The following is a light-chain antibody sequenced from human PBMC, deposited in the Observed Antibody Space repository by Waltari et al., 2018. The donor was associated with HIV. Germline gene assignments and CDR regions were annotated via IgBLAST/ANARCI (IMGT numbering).Light chain of an antibody. CDR2: EDN. Sequence: NFMLTQPHSVSESPGKTVTISCTRSSGSIAGTYVHWYQQRPGGSPTTVIHEDNQRPSGVPDRFSGSIDSSSNSASLTISGLKTEDEADYYCQSYDSTSVVFGGGTKLTVL. V-gene: IGLV6-57*01. J-gene: IGLJ2*01. CDR1: SGSIAGTY. CDR3: QSYDSTSVV.